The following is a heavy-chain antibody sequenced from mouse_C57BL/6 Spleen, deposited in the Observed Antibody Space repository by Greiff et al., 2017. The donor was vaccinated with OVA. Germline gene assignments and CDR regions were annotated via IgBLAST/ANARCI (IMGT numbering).Heavy chain of an antibody. V-gene: IGHV1-72*01. CDR2: IDPNSGGT. CDR3: ARSGGYGNYYAMDY. CDR1: GYTFTSYW. D-gene: IGHD2-10*02. Sequence: QVQLKQPGAELVKPGASVKLSCKASGYTFTSYWMHWVKQRPGRGLEWIGRIDPNSGGTKYNEKFKSKATLTVDKPSSTAYMQLSSLTSEDSAVYYCARSGGYGNYYAMDYWGQGTSVTVSS. J-gene: IGHJ4*01.